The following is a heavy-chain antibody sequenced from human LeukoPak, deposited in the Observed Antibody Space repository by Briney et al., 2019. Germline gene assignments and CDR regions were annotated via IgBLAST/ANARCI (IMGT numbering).Heavy chain of an antibody. D-gene: IGHD3-3*01. V-gene: IGHV3-30*18. J-gene: IGHJ4*02. CDR1: KFTFSHYG. CDR3: VKEYHSRGFGAYFDY. CDR2: VSSDGSIK. Sequence: GGSLRLSCTASKFTFSHYGMQWVRQAPGKGLEWVAVVSSDGSIKVYADSVKGRFTLSRDNSINTVDLQMNSLRAEDTAVYYCVKEYHSRGFGAYFDYWGQGTLVTVSS.